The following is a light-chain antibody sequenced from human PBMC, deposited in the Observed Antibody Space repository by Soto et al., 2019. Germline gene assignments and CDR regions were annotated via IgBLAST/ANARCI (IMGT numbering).Light chain of an antibody. Sequence: DIQMTQSPSTLSASVGDRVTITCRASQSISSWLAWYQQKPGKAPKLLIYKASSLESGVPSRLSGSGSGTEFTLTISSLQPDDFLTYYGHQYHSYWTFGQGTK. V-gene: IGKV1-5*03. CDR3: HQYHSYWT. CDR2: KAS. J-gene: IGKJ1*01. CDR1: QSISSW.